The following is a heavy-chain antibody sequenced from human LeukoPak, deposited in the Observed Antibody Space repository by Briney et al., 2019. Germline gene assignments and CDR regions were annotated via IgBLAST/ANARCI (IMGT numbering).Heavy chain of an antibody. CDR2: ISYDGSNK. D-gene: IGHD6-13*01. CDR1: GFTFSSYA. J-gene: IGHJ4*02. Sequence: GGSLRLSCAASGFTFSSYAMHWVRQAPGKGLEWGAVISYDGSNKYYADSVKGRFTISRDNSKNTLYLQMNSLRAEDTAVYYCARATYSSSWYCDYWGQGTLVTVSS. V-gene: IGHV3-30*01. CDR3: ARATYSSSWYCDY.